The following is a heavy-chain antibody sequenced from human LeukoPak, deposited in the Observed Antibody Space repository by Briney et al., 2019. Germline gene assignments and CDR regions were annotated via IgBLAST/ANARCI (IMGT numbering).Heavy chain of an antibody. CDR3: ARVYSSSSGLNH. CDR2: ISSSSSYI. V-gene: IGHV3-21*01. D-gene: IGHD6-6*01. CDR1: GFTFSTYS. J-gene: IGHJ5*02. Sequence: GGSLRLSCAASGFTFSTYSMNWVRQAPGKGLEWVSSISSSSSYIYYADSVKGRFTISRDNAKNSLYLQMNSLRAEDTAVYYCARVYSSSSGLNHWGQGTLVTVSS.